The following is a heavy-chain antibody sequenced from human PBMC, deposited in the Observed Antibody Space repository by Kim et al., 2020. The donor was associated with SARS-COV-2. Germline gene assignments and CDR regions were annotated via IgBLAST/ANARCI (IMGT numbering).Heavy chain of an antibody. V-gene: IGHV3-48*02. CDR2: ISSSTSTI. CDR3: ARGGYGSGTYTPNYFDS. CDR1: GFTFSGYS. D-gene: IGHD3-10*01. Sequence: GGSLRLSCAASGFTFSGYSMNWVRQAPGKGLEWVSYISSSTSTIYYTDSVKGRFTISRDHAKNSLYLQMNSLRDEDKAVYFCARGGYGSGTYTPNYFDSWGQGTLVTVSS. J-gene: IGHJ4*02.